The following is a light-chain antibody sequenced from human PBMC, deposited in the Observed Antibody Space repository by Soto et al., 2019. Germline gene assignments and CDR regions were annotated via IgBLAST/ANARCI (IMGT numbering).Light chain of an antibody. CDR1: QAINNK. J-gene: IGKJ4*01. V-gene: IGKV1-16*02. Sequence: DIQMTQSPSALSASVGDRVTITCRASQAINNKLAWFQQKPGKAPKSLIYGASNLHSGVPSKFTGSGSGTTFTLTISSLQPEDFATYFCQQYNTYPLTFGGGTKVEI. CDR2: GAS. CDR3: QQYNTYPLT.